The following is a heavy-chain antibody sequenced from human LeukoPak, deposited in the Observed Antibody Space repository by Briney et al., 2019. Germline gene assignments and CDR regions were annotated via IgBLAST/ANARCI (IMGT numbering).Heavy chain of an antibody. Sequence: PGGSLRLSCAASGFTFSSYAMSWVRQAPGKGLEWVSDINGSGGSTYYADSAKGRFTISRDNAKNSLYLQMNSLRAEDTAVYYCATQNFFLAREIVDYWGQGTLVTVSS. J-gene: IGHJ4*02. D-gene: IGHD2-21*01. CDR3: ATQNFFLAREIVDY. CDR2: INGSGGST. V-gene: IGHV3-23*01. CDR1: GFTFSSYA.